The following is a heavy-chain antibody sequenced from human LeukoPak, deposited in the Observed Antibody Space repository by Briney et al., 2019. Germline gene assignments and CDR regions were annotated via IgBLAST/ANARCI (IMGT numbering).Heavy chain of an antibody. CDR2: IYYSGST. J-gene: IGHJ3*02. Sequence: SETLSLTCTVSGGSISSSSYYWGWIRQPPGKGLEWIGSIYYSGSTYYNPSLKSRVTISVDTSKNQFSLKLSSVTAADTAVYYCARARHYDFWSGNDAFDIWGQGTMVTVSS. V-gene: IGHV4-39*01. D-gene: IGHD3-3*01. CDR1: GGSISSSSYY. CDR3: ARARHYDFWSGNDAFDI.